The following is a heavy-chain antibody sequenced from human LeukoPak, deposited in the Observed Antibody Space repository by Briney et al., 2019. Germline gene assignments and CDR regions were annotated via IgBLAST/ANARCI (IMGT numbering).Heavy chain of an antibody. J-gene: IGHJ5*02. D-gene: IGHD6-13*01. V-gene: IGHV1-3*01. CDR3: ARDRGAATGNWFDP. CDR2: INVGNGNT. CDR1: GHTFISYA. Sequence: GASVKVSCKASGHTFISYAIHWVRQAPGQRLEWMGWINVGNGNTKYSQKFQGRVTITRDTSASTAYMELSSLRSEDTAVYYCARDRGAATGNWFDPWGQGTLVTVSS.